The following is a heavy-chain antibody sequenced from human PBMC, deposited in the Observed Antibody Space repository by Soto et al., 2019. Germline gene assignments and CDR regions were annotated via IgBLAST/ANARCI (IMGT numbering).Heavy chain of an antibody. D-gene: IGHD5-12*01. CDR2: IGPESGAT. Sequence: ASVKVSCKASGYTFTGHYIHWVRQAPEQGPEWMGEIGPESGATRYAQKFQGRVTMTRDMSITTVYVELNNLSPDDTAVYYCGRGRSGQIVVFYWGQGTPVTVSS. J-gene: IGHJ4*02. V-gene: IGHV1-2*02. CDR3: GRGRSGQIVVFY. CDR1: GYTFTGHY.